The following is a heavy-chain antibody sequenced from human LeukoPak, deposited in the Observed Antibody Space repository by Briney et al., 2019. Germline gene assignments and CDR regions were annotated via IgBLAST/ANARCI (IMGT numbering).Heavy chain of an antibody. CDR1: GYSFTSYW. Sequence: GESLKISCKGSGYSFTSYWIGWVRQMPGKGLEWMGIIYPGDSDTRYSPSFQGQVTISADKSISTAYLQWSSLKASDTATYYCARQFYYGSGSYIYPYYFDYWGQGTLVTVSS. CDR2: IYPGDSDT. J-gene: IGHJ4*02. D-gene: IGHD3-10*01. CDR3: ARQFYYGSGSYIYPYYFDY. V-gene: IGHV5-51*01.